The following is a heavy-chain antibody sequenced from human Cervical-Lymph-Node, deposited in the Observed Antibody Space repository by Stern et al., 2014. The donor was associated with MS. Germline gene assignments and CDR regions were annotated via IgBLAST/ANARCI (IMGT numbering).Heavy chain of an antibody. J-gene: IGHJ4*02. CDR2: LNPNSDDP. CDR3: AREATRIVVGIDY. Sequence: VQLVQSGTKMQKPGASVKVSCKASGYTFTAFFIHWVRQVPGQGLEWMGRLNPNSDDPTYAQNFQDRVTLTRDTSLSTAYMELSRLTSADTAVYYCAREATRIVVGIDYWGQGTQVIVSS. V-gene: IGHV1-2*06. D-gene: IGHD3-22*01. CDR1: GYTFTAFF.